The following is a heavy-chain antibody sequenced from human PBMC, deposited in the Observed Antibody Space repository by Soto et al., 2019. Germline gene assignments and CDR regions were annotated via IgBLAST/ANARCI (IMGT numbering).Heavy chain of an antibody. CDR3: VHTSGWTHTT. V-gene: IGHV2-5*01. CDR2: LYWNDDN. D-gene: IGHD1-1*01. CDR1: GFSLTTYEMG. J-gene: IGHJ5*02. Sequence: QITLKESGPTLVKPTQTLTLNCTDSGFSLTTYEMGVAWIRQPPGKALEWLALLYWNDDNRYSPSLKTRLILTKHTSKNQVILTMTDMEPVDTATYHCVHTSGWTHTTWGQGTLVTVSS.